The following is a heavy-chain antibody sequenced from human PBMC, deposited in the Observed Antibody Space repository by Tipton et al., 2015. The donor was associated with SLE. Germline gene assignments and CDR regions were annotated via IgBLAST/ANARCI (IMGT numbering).Heavy chain of an antibody. D-gene: IGHD5-12*01. V-gene: IGHV1-18*04. Sequence: QLVQSGAEVKKPGESLKISCKGSGYSFTSYGISWVRQAPGQGLEWMGWISTYNGNTNYAQKLQGRVTMTTDTSTSTAYMELRSLRSDDTAVYYCAKESGYDHDAFDVWGQGTMVTVSS. CDR1: GYSFTSYG. CDR2: ISTYNGNT. J-gene: IGHJ3*01. CDR3: AKESGYDHDAFDV.